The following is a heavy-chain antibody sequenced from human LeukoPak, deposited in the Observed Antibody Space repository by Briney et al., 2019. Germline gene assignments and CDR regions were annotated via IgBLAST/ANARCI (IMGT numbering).Heavy chain of an antibody. CDR3: ARGKYYDILTGPIGHFDY. Sequence: PGGSLRLSCAASGFTFSSYAMSWVRQAPAKGLEWVSAISGSGGGTYYADSVKGRFTIYRDNSKNTLYLKMNSLRAEDTAVYYCARGKYYDILTGPIGHFDYWGQGTLVTVSS. CDR1: GFTFSSYA. J-gene: IGHJ4*02. V-gene: IGHV3-23*01. D-gene: IGHD3-9*01. CDR2: ISGSGGGT.